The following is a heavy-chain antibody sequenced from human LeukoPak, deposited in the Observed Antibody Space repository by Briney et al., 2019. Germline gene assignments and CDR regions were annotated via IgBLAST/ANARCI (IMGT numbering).Heavy chain of an antibody. J-gene: IGHJ4*02. CDR2: IDPSVGST. CDR1: GYTFTRYY. Sequence: ASVKVSCKASGYTFTRYYMHWVRQAPGQGLEWMGIIDPSVGSTTYAQRFQGRVTMTRDMSTSTVHMELNRLSPEDTAVYYCASFKSSGEYFDYWGQGTLVTVSS. CDR3: ASFKSSGEYFDY. D-gene: IGHD1-1*01. V-gene: IGHV1-46*01.